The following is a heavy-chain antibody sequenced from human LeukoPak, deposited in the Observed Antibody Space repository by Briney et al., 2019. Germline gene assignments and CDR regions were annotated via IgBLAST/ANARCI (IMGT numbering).Heavy chain of an antibody. CDR2: MYYSGST. CDR1: GGSIRRYY. V-gene: IGHV4-59*08. Sequence: SETLSLTCTVSGGSIRRYYWSWIRQPPGKGLEWIGYMYYSGSTNYNPSRKSRVTISVDTSKNQFPLKLSSVTAADTAVYYCARHEAATVWLFDYWGQGTLVTVSS. CDR3: ARHEAATVWLFDY. D-gene: IGHD2-15*01. J-gene: IGHJ4*02.